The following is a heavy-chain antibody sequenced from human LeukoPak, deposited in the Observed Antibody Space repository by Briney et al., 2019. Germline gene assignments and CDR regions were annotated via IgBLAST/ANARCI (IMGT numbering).Heavy chain of an antibody. CDR1: GGSISSGGYS. D-gene: IGHD3-16*02. Sequence: SETLSLTCAVSGGSISSGGYSWSWIRQPPGKGLEWIGYIYHSGSTYYNPSLKSRVTISVDRSKNQFSLKLSSVTAADTAVYYCARDLGYRVPGWFDPWGQGTLVTVSS. CDR2: IYHSGST. CDR3: ARDLGYRVPGWFDP. V-gene: IGHV4-30-2*01. J-gene: IGHJ5*02.